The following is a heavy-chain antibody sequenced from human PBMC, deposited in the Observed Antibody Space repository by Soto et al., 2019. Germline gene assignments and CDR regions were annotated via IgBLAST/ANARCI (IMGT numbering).Heavy chain of an antibody. J-gene: IGHJ4*02. CDR2: IIPIRGIA. Sequence: QVQLVQSGAEVKKPGSSVKVSCKASGGTFSSYTISWVRQAPGQGLEWMGRIIPIRGIANYAQKFQVRVTITADKSTRTAYMELSSLRSEDTAVYYCARDSLAAPSYYWGEGTLVTVAS. CDR1: GGTFSSYT. D-gene: IGHD2-15*01. V-gene: IGHV1-69*08. CDR3: ARDSLAAPSYY.